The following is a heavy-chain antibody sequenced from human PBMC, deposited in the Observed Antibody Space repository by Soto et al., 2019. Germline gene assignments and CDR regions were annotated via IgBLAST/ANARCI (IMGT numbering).Heavy chain of an antibody. CDR3: ARESYYGSGATVVAY. Sequence: SETLSLTCTVSGGSISSGGYYWSWIRQHPGTGLEWIGHISYSGTTSYNPSLNSRVTMSVDTSKNQFSLKVNSVTAADTAVYYCARESYYGSGATVVAYWGQGTLVTVSS. CDR2: ISYSGTT. V-gene: IGHV4-61*08. CDR1: GGSISSGGYY. D-gene: IGHD3-10*01. J-gene: IGHJ4*02.